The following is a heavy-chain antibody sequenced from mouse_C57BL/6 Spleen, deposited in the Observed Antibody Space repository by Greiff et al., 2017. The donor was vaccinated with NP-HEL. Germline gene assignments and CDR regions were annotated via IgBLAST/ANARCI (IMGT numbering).Heavy chain of an antibody. CDR2: IHPSDSET. CDR3: ARSGDGYYLSY. D-gene: IGHD2-3*01. Sequence: VQLQQPGAELVRPGSSVKLSCKASGYTFTSYWMDWVKQRPGQGLEWIGNIHPSDSETHYNQKFKDKATLTVDKSSSTAYMQLSSLTSEDSAVYYCARSGDGYYLSYWGQGTTLTVSS. J-gene: IGHJ2*01. V-gene: IGHV1-61*01. CDR1: GYTFTSYW.